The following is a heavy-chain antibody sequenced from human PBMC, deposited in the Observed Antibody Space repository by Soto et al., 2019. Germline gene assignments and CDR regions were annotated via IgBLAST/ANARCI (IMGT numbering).Heavy chain of an antibody. J-gene: IGHJ3*02. CDR1: GFTFGDYA. CDR2: IRSKAYGGTT. CDR3: TREENHDAFDI. Sequence: GGTLRLSCTASGFTFGDYAMSWVRQAPGKGLEWVGFIRSKAYGGTTEYAASVKGRFTISRDDSKSIAYLQMNSLKTEDTAVYYCTREENHDAFDIWGQGTMVTVSS. V-gene: IGHV3-49*04.